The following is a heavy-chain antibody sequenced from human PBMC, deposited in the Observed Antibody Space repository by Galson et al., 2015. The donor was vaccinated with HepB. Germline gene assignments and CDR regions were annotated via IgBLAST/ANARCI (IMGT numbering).Heavy chain of an antibody. CDR2: ISYDGSNK. D-gene: IGHD3-3*01. V-gene: IGHV3-30*03. CDR1: GFTFTGYG. CDR3: ARRGDFWSGYQYDAVDI. Sequence: SLRLSCAASGFTFTGYGMHWVRQAPGKGLEWVAGISYDGSNKYYADSVKGRFTISRDNSKNTLYLQMNSLRAEDTAVYYCARRGDFWSGYQYDAVDIWGQGTMVTVSS. J-gene: IGHJ3*02.